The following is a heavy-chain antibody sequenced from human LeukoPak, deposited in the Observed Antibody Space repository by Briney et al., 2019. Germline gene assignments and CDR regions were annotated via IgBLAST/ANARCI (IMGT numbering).Heavy chain of an antibody. J-gene: IGHJ5*02. CDR1: GDSISSGGYY. Sequence: SQTLSLTCTVSGDSISSGGYYSTWIRQPAGKGLEWIGRMYTTGNTDYNPSLKSRVTISVDTSRNLFSLKLSSVSAADTAVYYCARDRGISVARGVPSWFDPWGQGTLVTVSS. V-gene: IGHV4-61*02. D-gene: IGHD3-10*01. CDR3: ARDRGISVARGVPSWFDP. CDR2: MYTTGNT.